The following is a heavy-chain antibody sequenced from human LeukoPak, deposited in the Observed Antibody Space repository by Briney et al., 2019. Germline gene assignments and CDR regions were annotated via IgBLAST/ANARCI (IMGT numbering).Heavy chain of an antibody. J-gene: IGHJ3*02. V-gene: IGHV3-7*01. CDR1: GFTFSSYW. D-gene: IGHD3-22*01. CDR2: IKQDGSEK. Sequence: GGSLRLSCAASGFTFSSYWMSWVRQAPGKGLEWVANIKQDGSEKYYVDSVKGRFTISRDNAKNSLYLQMNSLRAEDTAVYYCARDRLYYDSSVGAFDIWGQGTMVTVSS. CDR3: ARDRLYYDSSVGAFDI.